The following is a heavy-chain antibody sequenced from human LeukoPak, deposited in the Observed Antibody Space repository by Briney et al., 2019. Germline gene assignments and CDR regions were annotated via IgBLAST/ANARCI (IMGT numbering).Heavy chain of an antibody. CDR2: ISPSDGNT. V-gene: IGHV3-23*01. CDR1: GFTFSKYA. J-gene: IGHJ4*02. D-gene: IGHD4-17*01. Sequence: GGSLRLSCAASGFTFSKYAMSWVRQAPGKGLEWVSAISPSDGNTFYADSVKGRFTVSRDNSKNTLSLQMNSLRAEDTALYYCAKDSSVPYGITDWGQGTLVTVSS. CDR3: AKDSSVPYGITD.